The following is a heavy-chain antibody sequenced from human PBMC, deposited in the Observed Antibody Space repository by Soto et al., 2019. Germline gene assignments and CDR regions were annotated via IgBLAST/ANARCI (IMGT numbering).Heavy chain of an antibody. CDR2: IFYSGST. V-gene: IGHV4-39*07. Sequence: SETLSLTCTVSGDSISSSNYFWGWIRQPPGKGLEWIGTIFYSGSTYYNPSLKSRVTISVDKSKNQFSLKLSSVTAADTAVYYCARDQLEGNWFDPWGQGTPVTVS. CDR1: GDSISSSNYF. J-gene: IGHJ5*02. CDR3: ARDQLEGNWFDP. D-gene: IGHD1-1*01.